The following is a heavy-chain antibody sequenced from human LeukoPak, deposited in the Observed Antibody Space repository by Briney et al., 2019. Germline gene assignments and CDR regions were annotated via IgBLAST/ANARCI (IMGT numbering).Heavy chain of an antibody. D-gene: IGHD3-10*01. J-gene: IGHJ4*02. CDR2: INHSGST. CDR1: GGSFSGYF. CDR3: ARGRTGYYYGSGSYYFDY. Sequence: SETLSLTCSVYGGSFSGYFWSWIRQPPGKGLEWIGEINHSGSTNYNPSLKSRVTISVDTSKNRFSLKLSSVTAADTAVYYCARGRTGYYYGSGSYYFDYWGQGTLVTVSS. V-gene: IGHV4-34*01.